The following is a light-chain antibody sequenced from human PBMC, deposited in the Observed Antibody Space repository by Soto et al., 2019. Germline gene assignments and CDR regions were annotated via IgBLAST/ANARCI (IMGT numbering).Light chain of an antibody. V-gene: IGLV1-36*01. CDR3: AAWDDSLNGFYV. CDR1: SSNIGNNA. CDR2: YDD. J-gene: IGLJ1*01. Sequence: SVLTQPPSVSEAPRQRVTISCSGSSSNIGNNAVNWYQQLPGKAPKLLIYYDDLLPSGVSDRFSGSKSGTSASLAISGLQSEDEADYYCAAWDDSLNGFYVFGTGTRSPS.